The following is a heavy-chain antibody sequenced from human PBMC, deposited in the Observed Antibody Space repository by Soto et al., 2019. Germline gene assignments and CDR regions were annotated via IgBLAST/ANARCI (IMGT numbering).Heavy chain of an antibody. D-gene: IGHD6-19*01. CDR1: GFTFNSYA. CDR2: ISYDGSNK. CDR3: ASDPYSSGWYGYFQH. J-gene: IGHJ1*01. Sequence: QVQLVESGGGVVQPGRSLRLSCAASGFTFNSYAMHWVRQAPGKGLEWVAVISYDGSNKYYADSVKGRFTISRDNSKNTLYLQMNSLRAEDTAVYYCASDPYSSGWYGYFQHWGQGTLVTVSS. V-gene: IGHV3-30-3*01.